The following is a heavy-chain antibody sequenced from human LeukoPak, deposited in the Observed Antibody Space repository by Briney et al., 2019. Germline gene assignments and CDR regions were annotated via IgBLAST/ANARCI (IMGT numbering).Heavy chain of an antibody. CDR1: GFTFSSYS. CDR2: ISSSSSYI. CDR3: ARAKAPSITIIKGLWFDP. D-gene: IGHD3-3*01. J-gene: IGHJ5*02. V-gene: IGHV3-21*01. Sequence: PGGSLRLSCAASGFTFSSYSMNWVRQAPGKGLEWVSSISSSSSYIYYADSVKGRFTISRDNAKNSLYLQMNILRAEDTAVYYCARAKAPSITIIKGLWFDPWGQGTLVTVSS.